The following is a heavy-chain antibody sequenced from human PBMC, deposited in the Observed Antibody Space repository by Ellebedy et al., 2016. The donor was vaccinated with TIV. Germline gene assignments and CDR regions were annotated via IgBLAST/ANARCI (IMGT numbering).Heavy chain of an antibody. CDR2: IYPGDSDT. V-gene: IGHV5-51*01. J-gene: IGHJ6*03. D-gene: IGHD5-24*01. CDR3: ARPKMGYYYMDA. Sequence: GESPKISCKGSGYSFSTYWIDWVRQMPGKGLEWMGIIYPGDSDTRYSPSFEGQVTITADKSISTVFRQWPSLKASDIAIDYCARPKMGYYYMDAWGTGTTVSVSS. CDR1: GYSFSTYW.